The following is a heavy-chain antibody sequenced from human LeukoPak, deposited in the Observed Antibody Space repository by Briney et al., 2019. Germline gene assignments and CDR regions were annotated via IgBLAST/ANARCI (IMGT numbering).Heavy chain of an antibody. V-gene: IGHV4-59*12. J-gene: IGHJ4*02. CDR2: IDYSGST. CDR3: AREQRWLQSLDY. Sequence: PSETLSLTCTVSGGSISTYYWSWIRQPPGKGLQWIGYIDYSGSTKYNPSLKSRVTISVDTSKNQFSLKLNSVTATDTAVYYCAREQRWLQSLDYWGQGTLVTVSS. D-gene: IGHD5-24*01. CDR1: GGSISTYY.